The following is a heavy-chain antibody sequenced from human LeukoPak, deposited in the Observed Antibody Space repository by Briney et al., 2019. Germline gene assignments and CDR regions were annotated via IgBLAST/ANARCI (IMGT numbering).Heavy chain of an antibody. V-gene: IGHV3-66*02. Sequence: GSLRLSCAASGFTVSSNYMSWVRQAPGKGLEWVSVIYSGGSTYYADSVKGRFTISRDNSKNTLYLQMNSLRAEDTAVYYCARYPDYSDYHDAFDIWGQGTMVTVSS. CDR2: IYSGGST. CDR1: GFTVSSNY. D-gene: IGHD4-11*01. J-gene: IGHJ3*02. CDR3: ARYPDYSDYHDAFDI.